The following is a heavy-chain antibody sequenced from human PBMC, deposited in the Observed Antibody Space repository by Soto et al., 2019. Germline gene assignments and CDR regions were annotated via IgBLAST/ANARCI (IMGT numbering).Heavy chain of an antibody. Sequence: GGSLRLSCAASGFTFSRYYMNGVRQAPGKGLEWVSSISSSGTYIYYADSVKGRFTISRDNAKNSLYLQMNSLRAEDTAVYYCARGALCSSSTCFGSGACDIWGQGTMVTVSS. J-gene: IGHJ3*02. CDR2: ISSSGTYI. V-gene: IGHV3-21*01. D-gene: IGHD2-2*01. CDR3: ARGALCSSSTCFGSGACDI. CDR1: GFTFSRYY.